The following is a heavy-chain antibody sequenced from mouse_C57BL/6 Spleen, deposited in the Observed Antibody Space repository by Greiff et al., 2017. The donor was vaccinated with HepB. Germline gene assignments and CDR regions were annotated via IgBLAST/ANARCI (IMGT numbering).Heavy chain of an antibody. V-gene: IGHV5-16*01. CDR3: ARDGYYGSSYGGYFDY. J-gene: IGHJ2*01. Sequence: EVHLVESAGGLVQPGSSMKLSCTASGFTFSDYYMAWVRQVPEKGLEWVANINYDGSSTYYLDSLKSRFIISRDNAKNILYLQMSSLKSEDTATYYCARDGYYGSSYGGYFDYWGQGTTLTVSS. CDR1: GFTFSDYY. D-gene: IGHD1-1*01. CDR2: INYDGSST.